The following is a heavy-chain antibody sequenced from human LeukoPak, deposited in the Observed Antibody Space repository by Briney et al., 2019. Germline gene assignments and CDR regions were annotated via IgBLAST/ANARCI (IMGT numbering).Heavy chain of an antibody. CDR3: AKLNSGGSCYSCAFDY. CDR2: ISGSGGST. CDR1: GFTFSSYA. D-gene: IGHD2-15*01. J-gene: IGHJ4*02. Sequence: SGGPLRLSCAASGFTFSSYAMSWVRQAPGKGLEWVSAISGSGGSTYYADSVKGRFTISRDNSKNTLYLQMNSLRAEDTAVYYCAKLNSGGSCYSCAFDYWGQGTLVTVSS. V-gene: IGHV3-23*01.